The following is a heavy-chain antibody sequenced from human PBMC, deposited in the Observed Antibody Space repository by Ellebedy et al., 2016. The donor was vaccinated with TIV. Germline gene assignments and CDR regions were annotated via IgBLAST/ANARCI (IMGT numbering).Heavy chain of an antibody. D-gene: IGHD3-22*01. CDR3: AKGRGGGSDSSAPRYYFDY. Sequence: GESLKISCAASGFTFSSYAMSWVRQAPGKGLEWVSTISNTGSRTYYADSVEGRFIISRGNSKKTLYLQMNSLRADDTAVYYCAKGRGGGSDSSAPRYYFDYWGLGTLVTVSS. J-gene: IGHJ4*02. CDR2: ISNTGSRT. CDR1: GFTFSSYA. V-gene: IGHV3-23*01.